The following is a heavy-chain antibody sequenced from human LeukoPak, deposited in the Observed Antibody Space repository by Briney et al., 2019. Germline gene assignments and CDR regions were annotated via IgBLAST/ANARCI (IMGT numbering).Heavy chain of an antibody. V-gene: IGHV4-34*01. Sequence: SETLSLTCAVYGRSFSGYYWSWIRQPPGKGLEWIGEINHSGSTNYNPSLKSRVTISVDTSKNQFSLKLSSVTAADTAVYYCARAQYSSGWEYYYGMDVWGQGTTVTVSS. CDR2: INHSGST. J-gene: IGHJ6*02. CDR1: GRSFSGYY. CDR3: ARAQYSSGWEYYYGMDV. D-gene: IGHD6-19*01.